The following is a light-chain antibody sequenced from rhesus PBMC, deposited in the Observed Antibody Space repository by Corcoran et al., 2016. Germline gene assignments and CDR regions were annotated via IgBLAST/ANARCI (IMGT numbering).Light chain of an antibody. Sequence: DIQMTQSPPSLSASVGDTVTITCRTSQAINGYLNWLQQKPGKAPKLLLYDASNVPSGVPSRFSGRGARTDFTLTITNPQPEDFATYYCFHHYNYPFTFGPGTKVDI. CDR1: QAINGY. V-gene: IGKV1-28*03. CDR3: FHHYNYPFT. CDR2: DAS. J-gene: IGKJ3*01.